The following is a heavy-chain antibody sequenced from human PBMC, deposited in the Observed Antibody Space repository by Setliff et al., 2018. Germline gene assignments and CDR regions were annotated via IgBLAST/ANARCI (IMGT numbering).Heavy chain of an antibody. D-gene: IGHD3-3*01. J-gene: IGHJ6*02. CDR3: AKDGGFWSGYVNGMDV. CDR2: ISRGGNTI. Sequence: GGSLRLSCAASGFTFSDYYMTWIRQAPGKGLEWVSYISRGGNTIYYADSVRGRFTISRDNAKNSLFLQMNSLRAEDTAVYYCAKDGGFWSGYVNGMDVWGQGTTVTVSS. CDR1: GFTFSDYY. V-gene: IGHV3-11*04.